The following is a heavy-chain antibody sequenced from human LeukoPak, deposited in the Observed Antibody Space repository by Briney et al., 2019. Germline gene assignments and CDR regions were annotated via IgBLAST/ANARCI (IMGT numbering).Heavy chain of an antibody. V-gene: IGHV4-38-2*02. CDR1: GYSISSGYY. J-gene: IGHJ6*03. Sequence: PSETLSLTCTVSGYSISSGYYWGWIRQPPGKGLEWIGSIYYSGSTYYNPSLKSRVTISVDTSKNQFSLKLSSVTAADTAVYYCARVGGGYDYVYYYYMDVWGKGTTVTVSS. CDR3: ARVGGGYDYVYYYYMDV. CDR2: IYYSGST. D-gene: IGHD5-12*01.